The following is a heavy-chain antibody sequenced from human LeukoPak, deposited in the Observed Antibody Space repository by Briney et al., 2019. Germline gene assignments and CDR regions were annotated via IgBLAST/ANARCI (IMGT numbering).Heavy chain of an antibody. V-gene: IGHV1-18*01. CDR1: GYTFTSYG. CDR2: ISAYNDNT. J-gene: IGHJ4*02. D-gene: IGHD1-1*01. Sequence: GASVKVSCKASGYTFTSYGISWVRQAPGQGLEWMGWISAYNDNTNYAQQLQGRLTMTTDTSTSTAYMELRSLRSDDTAVYYCARANWNVPEGYWGQGNLVTVSS. CDR3: ARANWNVPEGY.